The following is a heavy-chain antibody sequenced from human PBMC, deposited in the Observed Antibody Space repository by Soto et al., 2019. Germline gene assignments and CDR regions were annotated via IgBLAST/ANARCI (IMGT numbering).Heavy chain of an antibody. Sequence: EVQLLESGGGLVQPGGSLRLSCAASGFTFSSYAMSWVRQAPGKGLEWVSAISGSGGSTYYADSVKSRFTISRDNSKNTLYLQMNSLRAEDTAVYYCAKGLFPYYYYYGMDVWGQGTTVTVSS. D-gene: IGHD2-21*01. CDR3: AKGLFPYYYYYGMDV. CDR2: ISGSGGST. V-gene: IGHV3-23*01. CDR1: GFTFSSYA. J-gene: IGHJ6*02.